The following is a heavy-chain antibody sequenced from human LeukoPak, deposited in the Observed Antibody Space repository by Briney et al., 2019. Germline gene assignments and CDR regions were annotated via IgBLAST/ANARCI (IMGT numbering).Heavy chain of an antibody. CDR1: GFTFSDYY. D-gene: IGHD3-10*01. J-gene: IGHJ4*02. V-gene: IGHV3-11*04. CDR2: ISGSGSTI. Sequence: PGGSLRLSCAAYGFTFSDYYMSWVRQAPGKGLEWVSYISGSGSTIYYSDSVKGRFTFSRDNAKNSLYLQMNSLRAEDTAIYFCAREDYYYASGFWGQGTLVTVSS. CDR3: AREDYYYASGF.